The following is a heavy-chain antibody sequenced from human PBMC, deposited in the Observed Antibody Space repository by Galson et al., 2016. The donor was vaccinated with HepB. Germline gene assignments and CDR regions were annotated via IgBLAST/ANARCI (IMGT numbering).Heavy chain of an antibody. J-gene: IGHJ2*01. V-gene: IGHV3-7*01. CDR1: GFTFSRYW. CDR2: INEDGSEE. Sequence: SLRLSCAASGFTFSRYWMDWVRQAPGKGLEWVANINEDGSEEYYVDSVKGRFTISRDNAKNSLYLQMNSLRAEDTAVYYCVRETWYFDLWGRGTLVTVSS. CDR3: VRETWYFDL.